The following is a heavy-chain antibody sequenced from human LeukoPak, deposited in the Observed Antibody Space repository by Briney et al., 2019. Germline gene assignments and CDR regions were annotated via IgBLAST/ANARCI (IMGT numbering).Heavy chain of an antibody. CDR2: INSNGGST. CDR3: ARGGGIFGS. D-gene: IGHD3-3*01. V-gene: IGHV3-64*01. CDR1: GFTFSSYA. Sequence: GSLRLSCVASGFTFSSYAMHWVRQTPGKGLEYVSGINSNGGSTHYANSVKGRFTISRDDAKSSLYLQMNSLRAEDTAVYYCARGGGIFGSWGQGTLVTVSS. J-gene: IGHJ5*02.